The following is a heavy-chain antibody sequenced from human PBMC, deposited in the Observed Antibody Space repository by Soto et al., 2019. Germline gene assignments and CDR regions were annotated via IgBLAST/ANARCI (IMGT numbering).Heavy chain of an antibody. V-gene: IGHV3-23*01. D-gene: IGHD2-15*01. Sequence: EVQLLESGGGLVQPGGSLRLSCAASGFTFSSYAMSCVRQAPGKGLEWVSAISGSGGSTYYADSVKGRFTISRDNSKNTLYLQMNSLRAEDTAVYYCAKGTPYCSGGSCTKFDYWGQGTLVTVSS. CDR1: GFTFSSYA. CDR2: ISGSGGST. J-gene: IGHJ4*02. CDR3: AKGTPYCSGGSCTKFDY.